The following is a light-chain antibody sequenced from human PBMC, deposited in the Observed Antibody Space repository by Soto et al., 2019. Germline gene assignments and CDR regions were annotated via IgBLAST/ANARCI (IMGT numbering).Light chain of an antibody. Sequence: DIQMTQSPSSLSASVGDRVTITFRASQSISSYLDWYQQKPGKAPKLLIYAASSLQSGVPSRFSGSGSGTDFTLTISSLQPEDFATYYCQQYSSSPWTFGQGTKVDIK. V-gene: IGKV1-39*01. CDR3: QQYSSSPWT. CDR1: QSISSY. J-gene: IGKJ1*01. CDR2: AAS.